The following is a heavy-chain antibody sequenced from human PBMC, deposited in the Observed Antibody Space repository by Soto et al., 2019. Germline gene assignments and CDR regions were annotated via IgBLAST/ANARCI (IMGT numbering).Heavy chain of an antibody. Sequence: SVKVSCKASGGTFSSYAISWVRQAPGQGLEWMGGIIPIFGTANYAQKFQGRVTVTADESTSTAYMELSSLRSEDTAVYYRAGERSSGWIGDAFDIWGQGTMGTVSS. CDR1: GGTFSSYA. J-gene: IGHJ3*02. CDR2: IIPIFGTA. CDR3: AGERSSGWIGDAFDI. D-gene: IGHD6-19*01. V-gene: IGHV1-69*13.